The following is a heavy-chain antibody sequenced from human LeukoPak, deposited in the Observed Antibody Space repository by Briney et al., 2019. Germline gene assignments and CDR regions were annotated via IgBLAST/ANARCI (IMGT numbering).Heavy chain of an antibody. Sequence: ASVKVSCKASGGTFSSYTISWVRQAPGQGLEWMGWINPNSGGTNYAQKFQGWVTMTRDTSISTAYMELSRLRSDDTAVYYCARDIAAAGTGGYWYFDLWGRGTLVTVSS. D-gene: IGHD6-13*01. J-gene: IGHJ2*01. CDR1: GGTFSSYT. CDR3: ARDIAAAGTGGYWYFDL. V-gene: IGHV1-2*04. CDR2: INPNSGGT.